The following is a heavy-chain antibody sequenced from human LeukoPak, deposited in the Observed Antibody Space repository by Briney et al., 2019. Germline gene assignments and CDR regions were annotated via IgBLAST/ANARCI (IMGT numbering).Heavy chain of an antibody. Sequence: GGSLRLSCAASGFTFSSYAMSWVRQAPGKGLEWVSAISGSGGSTYYADSVKGRFTISRDNSRKMLYLQMNSLRVEDTAVYYCAKDPNGDYVGAFDSWGQGTMVTVSS. D-gene: IGHD4-17*01. CDR3: AKDPNGDYVGAFDS. V-gene: IGHV3-23*01. J-gene: IGHJ3*02. CDR1: GFTFSSYA. CDR2: ISGSGGST.